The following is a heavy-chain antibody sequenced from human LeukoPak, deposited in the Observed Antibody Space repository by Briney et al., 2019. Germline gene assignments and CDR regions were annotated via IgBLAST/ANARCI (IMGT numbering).Heavy chain of an antibody. D-gene: IGHD3-10*01. J-gene: IGHJ3*02. V-gene: IGHV4-39*01. Sequence: SETLSLTCTVSGGSISSSNYYWGWIRQPPGTGLEWIASIYYSGSTYYNPSLKSRVTISVDTAKNQFSLKLSSVTAADTAVYYCARRDYGSGYAFDIWGQGTMVTVSS. CDR3: ARRDYGSGYAFDI. CDR1: GGSISSSNYY. CDR2: IYYSGST.